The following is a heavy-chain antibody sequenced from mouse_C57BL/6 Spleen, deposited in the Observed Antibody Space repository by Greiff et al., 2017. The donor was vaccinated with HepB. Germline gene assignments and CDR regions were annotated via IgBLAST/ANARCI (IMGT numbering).Heavy chain of an antibody. Sequence: EVKLVESGPELVKPGASVKISCKASGYSFTGYYMNWVKQSPEKSLEWIGEINPSTGGTTYNQKFKSKATLTVDKSSSTAYMQLSSLTSEDSAVYYCARSITTVLYWYFDVWGTGTTVTVSS. CDR2: INPSTGGT. CDR1: GYSFTGYY. J-gene: IGHJ1*03. V-gene: IGHV1-42*01. CDR3: ARSITTVLYWYFDV. D-gene: IGHD1-1*01.